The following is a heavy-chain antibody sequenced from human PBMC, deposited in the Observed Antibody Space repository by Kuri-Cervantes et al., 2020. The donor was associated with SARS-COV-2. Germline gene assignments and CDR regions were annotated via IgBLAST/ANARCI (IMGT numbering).Heavy chain of an antibody. CDR3: AREARNIVWDYYYGMDV. V-gene: IGHV3-21*01. CDR2: ISSSSSYI. D-gene: IGHD5-12*01. J-gene: IGHJ6*02. Sequence: GGSLRLSCAASGFTFSDHYMDWVRQAPGKGLEWVSSISSSSSYIYYADSVKGRFTISRDNAKNSLYLQMNSLRAEDTAVYYCAREARNIVWDYYYGMDVWGQGTTVTVSS. CDR1: GFTFSDHY.